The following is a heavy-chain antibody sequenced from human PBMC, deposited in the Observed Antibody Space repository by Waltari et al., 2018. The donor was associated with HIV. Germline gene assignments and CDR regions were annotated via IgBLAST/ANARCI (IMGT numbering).Heavy chain of an antibody. CDR1: TFSNFW. Sequence: TFSNFWMSWVRQAPGKGLEWLANIKQDGSEKYYVDSVKGRFTISRDNAKNSLYLQMNSLRAEDTAVYYCASPSIRAGMDVWGQGTTVTVSS. J-gene: IGHJ6*02. V-gene: IGHV3-7*01. CDR3: ASPSIRAGMDV. CDR2: IKQDGSEK. D-gene: IGHD2-2*02.